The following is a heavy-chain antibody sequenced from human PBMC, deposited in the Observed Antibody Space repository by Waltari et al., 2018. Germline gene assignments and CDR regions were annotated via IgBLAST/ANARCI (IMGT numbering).Heavy chain of an antibody. CDR3: AREFELGIDAFDI. J-gene: IGHJ3*02. CDR1: GFTFSSYG. D-gene: IGHD7-27*01. Sequence: QVQLVESGGGVVQPGRSLRLSCAASGFTFSSYGMHWVRQAPGKGLEWVAVIWYDGSNKYYADSVKGRFTISRDNSKNTLYLQMNSLRAEDTAVYYCAREFELGIDAFDIWGQGTMVTVSS. V-gene: IGHV3-33*01. CDR2: IWYDGSNK.